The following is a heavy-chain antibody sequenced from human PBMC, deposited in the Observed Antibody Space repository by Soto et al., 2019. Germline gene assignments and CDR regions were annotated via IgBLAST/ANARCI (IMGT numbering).Heavy chain of an antibody. J-gene: IGHJ4*02. CDR1: GFTFSTYS. CDR2: ISSGSSNI. V-gene: IGHV3-48*01. CDR3: ARGTITTLKAFDH. Sequence: GGSLRLSCAASGFTFSTYSMNWVRQAPGKGLEWVSYISSGSSNIYYADSVKGRFTISRDNAWNSLYLQVNSLRAEDTAMYYCARGTITTLKAFDHWGQGTLVTVSS. D-gene: IGHD4-4*01.